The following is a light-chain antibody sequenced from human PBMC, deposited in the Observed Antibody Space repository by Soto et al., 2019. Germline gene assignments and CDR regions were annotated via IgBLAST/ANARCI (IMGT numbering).Light chain of an antibody. CDR2: AES. Sequence: DIQMTQSPSSLSASVGDRVTITCRASQDIVNYLAWYQQKPGKVPKLLIYAESTLQSGVPSRFSGSGSGTDITLTISSLQPEDVETYYCQQYDSAPFTFGPGTKVDIK. CDR3: QQYDSAPFT. CDR1: QDIVNY. J-gene: IGKJ3*01. V-gene: IGKV1-27*01.